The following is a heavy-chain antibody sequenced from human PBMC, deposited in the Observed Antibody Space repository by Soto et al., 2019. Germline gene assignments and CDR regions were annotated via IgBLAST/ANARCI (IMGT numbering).Heavy chain of an antibody. CDR2: IFHSGTT. CDR3: ARQLGRGALPGGLDY. V-gene: IGHV4-4*02. D-gene: IGHD1-1*01. CDR1: GGSISSSHW. Sequence: QVQLQESGPGLVKPSGTLSLTCTVSGGSISSSHWWSWVRQPPGKGLEWIGEIFHSGTTNYNPSLKSRVTIPRDKSNNQFPRKLGLVTAADAAVYYCARQLGRGALPGGLDYGGQGPLATVPS. J-gene: IGHJ4*02.